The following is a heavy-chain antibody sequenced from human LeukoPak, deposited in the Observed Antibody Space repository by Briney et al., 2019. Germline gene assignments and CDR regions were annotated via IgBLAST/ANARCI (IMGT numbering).Heavy chain of an antibody. D-gene: IGHD2-2*01. CDR1: GYTFTSYG. Sequence: ASVKVSCKASGYTFTSYGISWVRQAPGQGLEWMGWISAYNGNTNYAQKLQGRVTMTTDTSTSTAYMELRSLRSDDTAAYYCARAAYCSSTSCPDYWGQGTLVTVSS. V-gene: IGHV1-18*01. CDR3: ARAAYCSSTSCPDY. J-gene: IGHJ4*02. CDR2: ISAYNGNT.